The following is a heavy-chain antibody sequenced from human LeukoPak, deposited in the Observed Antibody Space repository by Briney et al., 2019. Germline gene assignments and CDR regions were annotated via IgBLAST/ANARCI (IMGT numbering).Heavy chain of an antibody. J-gene: IGHJ4*02. D-gene: IGHD6-13*01. CDR3: ARGVRRYSSSPGY. Sequence: PSETMSLTCTVSGGSVSSGSYYWSWIRQPPGKGLEWIGYIYYSGSTNYNPSLKSRVTISVDTSKNQFSLKLSSVTAADTAVYYCARGVRRYSSSPGYWGQGTLVTVSS. CDR2: IYYSGST. V-gene: IGHV4-61*01. CDR1: GGSVSSGSYY.